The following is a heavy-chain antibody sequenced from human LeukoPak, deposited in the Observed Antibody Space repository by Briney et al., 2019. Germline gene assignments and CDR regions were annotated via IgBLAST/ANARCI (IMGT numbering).Heavy chain of an antibody. D-gene: IGHD2-2*02. Sequence: PGRSLRLSCAASGFTFSSYAMHWVRQAPGKGLEWVAVISYDGSNKYYADSVNGRFTISRDNSKNTLYLQMNSLRAEDTAVYYCARGSGERYCSSTSCYTFDYWGQGALVTVSS. CDR2: ISYDGSNK. CDR1: GFTFSSYA. CDR3: ARGSGERYCSSTSCYTFDY. J-gene: IGHJ4*02. V-gene: IGHV3-30-3*01.